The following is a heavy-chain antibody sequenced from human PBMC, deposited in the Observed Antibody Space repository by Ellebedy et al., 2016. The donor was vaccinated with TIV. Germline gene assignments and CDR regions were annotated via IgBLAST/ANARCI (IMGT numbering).Heavy chain of an antibody. Sequence: MPSETLSLTCAISGASVSSKSAAWTWLRQYPWRGLECLGRTYYRSKWYNEYAVSVESRITINSATSKNQFSLQLSSVTPEDTAIYYCAREIRAYDSWGQGTLVTVSS. CDR2: TYYRSKWYN. J-gene: IGHJ4*02. V-gene: IGHV6-1*01. CDR3: AREIRAYDS. CDR1: GASVSSKSAA.